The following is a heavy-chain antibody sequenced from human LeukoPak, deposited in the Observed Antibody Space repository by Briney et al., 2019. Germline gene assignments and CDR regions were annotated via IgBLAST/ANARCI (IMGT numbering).Heavy chain of an antibody. CDR2: INPSGGST. J-gene: IGHJ6*03. CDR3: ARALNDIVVVPAASGYMDV. Sequence: ASVKVSCKASGYTFTSYYMHWVRQAPGQGVEGMEIINPSGGSTSYAQQFQGRVTMTRDMSTSTVYMELSSLRSEDTAVYYCARALNDIVVVPAASGYMDVWGKGTTVTVSS. D-gene: IGHD2-2*01. CDR1: GYTFTSYY. V-gene: IGHV1-46*01.